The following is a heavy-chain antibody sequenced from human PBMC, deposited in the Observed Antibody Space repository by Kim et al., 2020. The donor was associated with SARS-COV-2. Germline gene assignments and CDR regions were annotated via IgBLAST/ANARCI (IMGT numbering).Heavy chain of an antibody. D-gene: IGHD6-19*01. Sequence: GGSLRLSCAASGFTFDDYAMHWVRQAPGKGLEWVSGISWNSGSIGYADSVKGRFTISRDNAKNSLYLQMNSLRAEDTALYYCAKSRREVAGPFDYWGQGTLVTVSS. V-gene: IGHV3-9*01. CDR1: GFTFDDYA. CDR3: AKSRREVAGPFDY. J-gene: IGHJ4*02. CDR2: ISWNSGSI.